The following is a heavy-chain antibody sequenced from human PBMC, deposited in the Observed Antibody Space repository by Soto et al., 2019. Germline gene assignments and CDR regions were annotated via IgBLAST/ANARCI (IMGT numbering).Heavy chain of an antibody. J-gene: IGHJ4*02. CDR2: ISWNSGSI. D-gene: IGHD3-22*01. V-gene: IGHV3-9*01. Sequence: GGSLRLSCAASGFTFDDYAMHWVRQAPGKGLEWVSGISWNSGSIGYADSVKGRFTISRDNAKNSLYLQMNSLRAEDTALYYCAKDCNYYDSSGYDYWGQGTLVTVSS. CDR1: GFTFDDYA. CDR3: AKDCNYYDSSGYDY.